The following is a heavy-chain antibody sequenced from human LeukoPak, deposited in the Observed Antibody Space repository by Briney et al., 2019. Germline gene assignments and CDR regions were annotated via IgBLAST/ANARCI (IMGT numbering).Heavy chain of an antibody. CDR2: ISGSGGST. CDR1: GFTFSSYA. Sequence: GGSLRLSCAASGFTFSSYAMSWVRQAPGKGLEWVSAISGSGGSTYYADSVKGRFTISRDNSKNTLYLQMNSLRAEDTAVYYCAKDTGAVAVAGRKFDYWGQGTLVTVSS. J-gene: IGHJ4*02. D-gene: IGHD6-19*01. V-gene: IGHV3-23*01. CDR3: AKDTGAVAVAGRKFDY.